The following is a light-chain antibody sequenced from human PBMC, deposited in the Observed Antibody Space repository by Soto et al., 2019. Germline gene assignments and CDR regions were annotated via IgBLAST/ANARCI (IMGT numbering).Light chain of an antibody. CDR2: GAS. CDR3: QQYNNWPPRGT. Sequence: EIVMTQSPATLSVSPGERDTLSCRARQSVSSNLAWYQQKPGQAPRLLIYGASTRATGIPARFSGSGSGTEFTVTICSLQSEDFAVYYCQQYNNWPPRGTFGQGTKVDIK. CDR1: QSVSSN. V-gene: IGKV3-15*01. J-gene: IGKJ1*01.